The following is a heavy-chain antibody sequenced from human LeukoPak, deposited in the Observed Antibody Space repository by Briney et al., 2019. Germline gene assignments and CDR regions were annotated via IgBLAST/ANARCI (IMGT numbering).Heavy chain of an antibody. Sequence: PSETLSLTCAVYGGSFSGYYWSWIRQPPGKGLEWIGEINHSGSTNYNPSLKSRVTISVDTSKNQFSLKLSSVTAADTAVYYCARETGTTLIDPWGQGTLVTVSS. CDR2: INHSGST. D-gene: IGHD1-7*01. V-gene: IGHV4-34*01. CDR3: ARETGTTLIDP. J-gene: IGHJ5*02. CDR1: GGSFSGYY.